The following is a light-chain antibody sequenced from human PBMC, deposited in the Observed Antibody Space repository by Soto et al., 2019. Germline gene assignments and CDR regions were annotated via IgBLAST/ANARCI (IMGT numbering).Light chain of an antibody. CDR3: QQGHNWPLT. J-gene: IGKJ2*01. V-gene: IGKV3-15*01. CDR2: GAS. CDR1: QSINSE. Sequence: EIVMTQSPATLSLSPGERAALSCRASQSINSELAWYQQKPGQPPRLLIYGASTRATGVPARFTGSESGSEFTLTTSGLQSEDFAVYYGQQGHNWPLTCGQGTRLEI.